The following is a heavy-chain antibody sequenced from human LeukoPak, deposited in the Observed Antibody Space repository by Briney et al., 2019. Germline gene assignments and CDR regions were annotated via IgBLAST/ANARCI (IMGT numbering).Heavy chain of an antibody. CDR3: ARFLGYCSAGSCYFDY. CDR2: ISPNSGGT. D-gene: IGHD2-15*01. Sequence: ASVVLSCKASGYTFTGYYVHWVRQAPGQGLEWMGWISPNSGGTKYAQKFQGRVTMTRDTSITTAYMELSSLRSDDTAVYYCARFLGYCSAGSCYFDYWGQGTLVTVSS. CDR1: GYTFTGYY. J-gene: IGHJ4*02. V-gene: IGHV1-2*02.